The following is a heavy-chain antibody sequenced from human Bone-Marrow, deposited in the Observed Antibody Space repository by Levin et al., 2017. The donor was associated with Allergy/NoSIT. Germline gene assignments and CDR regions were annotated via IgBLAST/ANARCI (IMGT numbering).Heavy chain of an antibody. Sequence: SCAASGFTFSSYGMNWVRQAPGKGLEWVSSISSSSSHIYYADSVKGRFTISRDNAQNSLSLQMNSLRADDMAVYYCARDRETTTIVSRYYFHYYGMDVWGQGTTVTVSS. CDR1: GFTFSSYG. CDR2: ISSSSSHI. D-gene: IGHD5-24*01. J-gene: IGHJ6*02. V-gene: IGHV3-21*01. CDR3: ARDRETTTIVSRYYFHYYGMDV.